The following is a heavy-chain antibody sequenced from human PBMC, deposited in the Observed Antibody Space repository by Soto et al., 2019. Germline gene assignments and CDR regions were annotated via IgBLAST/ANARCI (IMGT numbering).Heavy chain of an antibody. Sequence: EVQLVESGGGLVQPGRSLRLSGTASGFTFDDYAMHWVRQAPGKGLEWVSGISWNSGSIGYADSVKGRFTISRDNAKNSLYLQMNSLRAQDTALYYCAKDIGQAFYYYGMDVWGQGTTVTVSS. CDR3: AKDIGQAFYYYGMDV. J-gene: IGHJ6*02. CDR2: ISWNSGSI. CDR1: GFTFDDYA. V-gene: IGHV3-9*01.